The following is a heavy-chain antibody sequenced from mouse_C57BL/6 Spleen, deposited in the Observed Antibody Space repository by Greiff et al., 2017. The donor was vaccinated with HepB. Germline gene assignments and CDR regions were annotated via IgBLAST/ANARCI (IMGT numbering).Heavy chain of an antibody. V-gene: IGHV3-1*01. J-gene: IGHJ1*03. Sequence: EVQLVESGPGMVKPSQSLSLTCTVTGYSITSGYDWHWIRHFPGNKLEWMGYISYSGSTNYNPSLKSRISITHDTSKNHFFLKLNSVTTEDTATYYCARDTPIYYGPYFDVWGTGTTVTVSS. D-gene: IGHD2-1*01. CDR2: ISYSGST. CDR1: GYSITSGYD. CDR3: ARDTPIYYGPYFDV.